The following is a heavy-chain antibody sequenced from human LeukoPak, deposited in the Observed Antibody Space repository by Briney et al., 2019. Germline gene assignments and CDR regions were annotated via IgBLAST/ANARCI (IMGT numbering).Heavy chain of an antibody. CDR3: ARQIPTVSYFDY. CDR2: IFYSGNT. CDR1: DVSISTTDYY. Sequence: SETLSLTCTISDVSISTTDYYWGWVRQPPGKGLEWNGSIFYSGNTFCDPSLKSRVTISVDTSKNQFSLKLTSVTAADTAVYYCARQIPTVSYFDYWGQGTLVSVSS. D-gene: IGHD2-2*02. J-gene: IGHJ4*02. V-gene: IGHV4-39*01.